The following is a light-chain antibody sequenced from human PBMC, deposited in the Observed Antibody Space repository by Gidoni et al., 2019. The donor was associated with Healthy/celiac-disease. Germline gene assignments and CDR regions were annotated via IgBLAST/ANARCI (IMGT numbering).Light chain of an antibody. V-gene: IGKV4-1*01. J-gene: IGKJ1*01. Sequence: DIVMTQSPDSLAVSLGARATINCKSSQSVLYSPNNKNYLAWYQQKPGQPPKLLIYWASTRESGVPDRFSGSGSGTDFTLTSSSLQAEDVAVYYCQQYYSTPWAFGQGTKVEIK. CDR3: QQYYSTPWA. CDR1: QSVLYSPNNKNY. CDR2: WAS.